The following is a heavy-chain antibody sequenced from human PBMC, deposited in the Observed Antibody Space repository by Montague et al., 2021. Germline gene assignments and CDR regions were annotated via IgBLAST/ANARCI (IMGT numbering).Heavy chain of an antibody. J-gene: IGHJ5*02. D-gene: IGHD3-22*01. CDR1: GFTFSNYG. CDR3: VRGRGVSSGIGQLDP. Sequence: YLRLSCAASGFTFSNYGMSLVRQAPGKGLEWVSSITGSGATTYYSDSVKGRFTISRDNSENTLYLQMNNLRAEDTALYYCVRGRGVSSGIGQLDPWGQGTLVTVSS. V-gene: IGHV3-23*01. CDR2: ITGSGATT.